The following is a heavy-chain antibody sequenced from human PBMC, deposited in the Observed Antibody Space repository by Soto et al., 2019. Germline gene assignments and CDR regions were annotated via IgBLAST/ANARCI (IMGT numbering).Heavy chain of an antibody. CDR1: GFTFSGSS. CDR3: TRHCGSGGSCYPDNAFDI. CDR2: IRSKANTYAT. Sequence: PGGSLRLSCAASGFTFSGSSMHWVRQASGKGLEWVGRIRSKANTYATAYAASVRGRFTISRDDSKNTAYLQINSLKTEDTAVYYCTRHCGSGGSCYPDNAFDIWGQGTMVTVSS. D-gene: IGHD2-15*01. V-gene: IGHV3-73*01. J-gene: IGHJ3*02.